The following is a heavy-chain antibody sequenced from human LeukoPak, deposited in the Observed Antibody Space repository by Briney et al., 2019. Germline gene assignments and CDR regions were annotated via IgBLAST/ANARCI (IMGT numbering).Heavy chain of an antibody. CDR3: ARDSPSGYYFDY. J-gene: IGHJ4*02. CDR1: GLTFSSYS. D-gene: IGHD1-14*01. Sequence: GGSLRLSCAASGLTFSSYSMNWVRQAPGKGLEWVSSISSSSSYIYYADSVKGRFTISRDNAKNSLYLQMNSLRAEDTAVYYCARDSPSGYYFDYWGQGTLVTVSS. CDR2: ISSSSSYI. V-gene: IGHV3-21*01.